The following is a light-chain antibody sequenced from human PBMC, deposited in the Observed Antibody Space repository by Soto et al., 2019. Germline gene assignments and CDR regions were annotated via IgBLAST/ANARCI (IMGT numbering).Light chain of an antibody. CDR3: TSFTLNSIYV. CDR2: EVR. V-gene: IGLV2-14*01. CDR1: SSDVGGYHF. Sequence: QSALTQPASVSGSRGQSITISCTGTSSDVGGYHFVSWYQQHPGKAPKLIISEVRNRPSGVSDRFSGSRSGDTASLTISGLQPEDEADYYCTSFTLNSIYVFGNGTKVTV. J-gene: IGLJ1*01.